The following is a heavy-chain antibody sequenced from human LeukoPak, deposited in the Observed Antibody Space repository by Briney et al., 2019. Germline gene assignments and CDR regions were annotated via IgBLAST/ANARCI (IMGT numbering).Heavy chain of an antibody. CDR2: LNPNIGGT. CDR3: AEALGVAFGKNAYYFDH. J-gene: IGHJ4*02. Sequence: SGEVSCQGSGYTLPYYYLHWVGPAPGQGPGWVGLLNPNIGGTNYSQKLHGRVTMTSDTSTDPAYLHLSSPRSTDTALYFFAEALGVAFGKNAYYFDHWGQGTLVTVSS. CDR1: GYTLPYYY. D-gene: IGHD3-10*01. V-gene: IGHV1-2*06.